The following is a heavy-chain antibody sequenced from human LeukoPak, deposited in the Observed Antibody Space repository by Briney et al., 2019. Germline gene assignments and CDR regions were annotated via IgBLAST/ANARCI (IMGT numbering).Heavy chain of an antibody. CDR3: ARGLSSSGKPRGYKDV. CDR2: INHSGST. J-gene: IGHJ6*03. Sequence: SETLSLTCAVYGGSFSGYYWSWIRQPPGKGLEWIGEINHSGSTNYNPSLKSRVTISVDTSKNQFSLKLSSVTAADTAVYYCARGLSSSGKPRGYKDVWGKGTTVTVSS. V-gene: IGHV4-34*01. D-gene: IGHD6-6*01. CDR1: GGSFSGYY.